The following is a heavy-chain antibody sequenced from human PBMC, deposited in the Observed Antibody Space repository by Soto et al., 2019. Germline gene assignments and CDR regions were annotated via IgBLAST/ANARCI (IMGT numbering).Heavy chain of an antibody. J-gene: IGHJ6*03. D-gene: IGHD5-12*01. V-gene: IGHV1-69*04. CDR2: IIPILGIA. CDR3: GRDHGGYDLYYYYYYMDV. Sequence: SVKVSCKASGGTFSSYTISWVRQAPGQGLEWMGRIIPILGIANYAQKFQGRVTITADKSTSTAYMELSSLRSEDTAVYYCGRDHGGYDLYYYYYYMDVWGKGTTVTVSS. CDR1: GGTFSSYT.